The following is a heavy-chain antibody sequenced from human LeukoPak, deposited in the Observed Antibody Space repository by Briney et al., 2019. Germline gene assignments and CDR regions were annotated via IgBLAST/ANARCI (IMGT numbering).Heavy chain of an antibody. Sequence: SETLSLTCAVSGGSTRSRSSCGGWIRQPPGKGLEWIGSIYYSGSTYYNPSLKSRVTISVDTSKNQFFLKLSSVTAADTAVYYCASLIAAAGLVYWGPGTLVTVSS. CDR1: GGSTRSRSSC. J-gene: IGHJ4*01. D-gene: IGHD6-13*01. CDR2: IYYSGST. CDR3: ASLIAAAGLVY. V-gene: IGHV4-39*01.